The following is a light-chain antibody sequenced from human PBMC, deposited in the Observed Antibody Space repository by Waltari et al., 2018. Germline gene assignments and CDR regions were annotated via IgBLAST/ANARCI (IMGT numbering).Light chain of an antibody. Sequence: SSEITQEPAVSVALGQTVRITCQGGGLRTFYANWYQQKPGQAPLLVIFDENNRPSGVPDRFSGSRSGNTASLTISGTQAEDEADYYCNTRDISGDHLVFGSGTKVTVL. J-gene: IGLJ1*01. CDR3: NTRDISGDHLV. CDR1: GLRTFY. V-gene: IGLV3-19*01. CDR2: DEN.